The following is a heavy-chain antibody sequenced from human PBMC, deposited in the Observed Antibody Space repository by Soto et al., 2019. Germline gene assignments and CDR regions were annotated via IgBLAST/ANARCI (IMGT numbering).Heavy chain of an antibody. CDR3: ARIQSFGELSSYYYYYMDV. D-gene: IGHD3-10*01. V-gene: IGHV4-59*08. Sequence: SETLSLTCTVSGGSISSYYWSWIRQPPGKGLEWIGYIYYSGSTNYNPSLKSRVTISVDTSKNQFSLKLSSVTAADTAVYYCARIQSFGELSSYYYYYMDVWGKGTTVTVSS. J-gene: IGHJ6*03. CDR1: GGSISSYY. CDR2: IYYSGST.